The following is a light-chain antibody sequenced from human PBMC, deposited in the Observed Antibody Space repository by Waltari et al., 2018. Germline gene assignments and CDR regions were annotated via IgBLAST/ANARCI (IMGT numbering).Light chain of an antibody. CDR2: RNF. CDR3: AVWDDNLYGVV. CDR1: SPNTGSTS. Sequence: QSVLTQPPSAPGAPGQRVTISCSGSSPNTGSTSVYRYQQFPGTAPRLLIYRNFQGPSGVPERFSGSKSGTSASLAISGLRSEDEADYYCAVWDDNLYGVVFGGGTKLTVL. J-gene: IGLJ2*01. V-gene: IGLV1-47*01.